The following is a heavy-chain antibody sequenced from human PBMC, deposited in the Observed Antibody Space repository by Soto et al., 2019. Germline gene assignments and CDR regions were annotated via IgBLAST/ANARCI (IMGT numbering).Heavy chain of an antibody. J-gene: IGHJ4*02. CDR3: AREAVTRLIDY. Sequence: GGSLRFSCAASGFTFSCYSMNWVRQAPGKGLEWVSSISSSSSYIYYADSVKGRFTISRDNAKNSLYLQMNSLRAEDTAVYYCAREAVTRLIDYWGQGTLVTVSS. CDR1: GFTFSCYS. V-gene: IGHV3-21*01. D-gene: IGHD4-4*01. CDR2: ISSSSSYI.